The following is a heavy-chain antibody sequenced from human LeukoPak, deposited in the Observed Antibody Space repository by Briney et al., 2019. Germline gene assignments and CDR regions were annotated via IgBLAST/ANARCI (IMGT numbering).Heavy chain of an antibody. CDR1: GFTFSSYS. CDR3: ARDSKRYSSSSDH. V-gene: IGHV3-21*01. J-gene: IGHJ5*02. Sequence: KPGGSLRLSCAASGFTFSSYSMNWVRQAPGKGLEWVSSISSSSSYIYYADSVKGRFTISRDNAKNSLYLQMNSLGAEDTAVYYCARDSKRYSSSSDHWGQGTLVTVSS. CDR2: ISSSSSYI. D-gene: IGHD6-6*01.